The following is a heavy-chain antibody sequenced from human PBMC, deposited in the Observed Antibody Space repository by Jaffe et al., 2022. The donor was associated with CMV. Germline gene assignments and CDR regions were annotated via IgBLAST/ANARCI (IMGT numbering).Heavy chain of an antibody. CDR1: GFTFSSYG. CDR2: IWYDGSNK. Sequence: QVQLVESGGGVVQPGRSLRLSCAASGFTFSSYGMHWVRQAPGKGLEWVAVIWYDGSNKYYADSVKGRFTISRDNSKNTLYLQMNSLRAEDTAVYYCARDDGYYDSSGYLDWGQGTLVTVSS. J-gene: IGHJ4*02. D-gene: IGHD3-22*01. V-gene: IGHV3-33*08. CDR3: ARDDGYYDSSGYLD.